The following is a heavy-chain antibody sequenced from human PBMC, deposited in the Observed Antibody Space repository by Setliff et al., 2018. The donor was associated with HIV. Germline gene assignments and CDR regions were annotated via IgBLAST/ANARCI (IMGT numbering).Heavy chain of an antibody. CDR2: FYYSGST. Sequence: SETLSLTCVVSGDSISRSRYYWGWIRQPPGKGLEWIGSFYYSGSTSYNPSLKSRVTISVDRSKNQFSLKLSSVTAADTAVYYCARRGDFFYYAMDVWGQGTTVTVSS. J-gene: IGHJ6*02. V-gene: IGHV4-39*07. CDR3: ARRGDFFYYAMDV. CDR1: GDSISRSRYY.